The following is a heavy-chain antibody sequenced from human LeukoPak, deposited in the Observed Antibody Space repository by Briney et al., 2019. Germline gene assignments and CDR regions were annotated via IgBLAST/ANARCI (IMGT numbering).Heavy chain of an antibody. D-gene: IGHD5-18*01. CDR3: ARERGYSYGSQACDY. Sequence: HSGGSLRLSCAVSGFTFDDYAMHWVRQVPGKGLEWVSGINWNSDSIGYADSVKGRFTISRDNAKNSLYLQMNSLRAEDTALYYCARERGYSYGSQACDYWGQGTLVTVSS. CDR2: INWNSDSI. J-gene: IGHJ4*02. CDR1: GFTFDDYA. V-gene: IGHV3-9*01.